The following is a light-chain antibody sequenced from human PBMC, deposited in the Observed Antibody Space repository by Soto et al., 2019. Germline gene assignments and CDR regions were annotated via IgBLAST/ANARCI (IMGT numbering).Light chain of an antibody. J-gene: IGKJ5*01. CDR2: GAS. CDR1: QSVSSSY. CDR3: QQYGSSPGIT. V-gene: IGKV3-20*01. Sequence: EIVLTQSPGTLSLSPGERATLSCRASQSVSSSYLAWYQQKPGQAPRLLIYGASSRATGIPDRFSGSGSGTDFTLPSSRLEPEDFAEYYCQQYGSSPGITFGQGTRLEIK.